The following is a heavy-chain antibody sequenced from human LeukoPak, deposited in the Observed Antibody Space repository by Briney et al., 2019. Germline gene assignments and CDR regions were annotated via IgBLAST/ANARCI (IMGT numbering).Heavy chain of an antibody. J-gene: IGHJ4*02. CDR1: GFTFSSYA. V-gene: IGHV3-23*01. CDR2: ISGSGGST. D-gene: IGHD2-2*02. Sequence: GGSLRLSCAASGFTFSSYAMSWVRQAPGKGLEWVSAISGSGGSTYYADSVKGRFTISRDNSKNTVYLQINSLRAEDTAVYYCTRDLYGRYSDYWGQGTLVTVSS. CDR3: TRDLYGRYSDY.